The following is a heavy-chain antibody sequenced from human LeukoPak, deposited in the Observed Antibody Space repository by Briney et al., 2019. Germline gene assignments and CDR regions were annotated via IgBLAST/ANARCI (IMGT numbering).Heavy chain of an antibody. J-gene: IGHJ4*02. V-gene: IGHV3-23*01. Sequence: GGSLRLSCAASGFTFSSYAMSWVRQAPGKGLEWVSAISGSGGSTYYADSVKGRFTISRDNSKNTLYLQMNSLRAEDTAVYYCARAETMIVVVITLDYFDYWGQGTLVTVSS. CDR1: GFTFSSYA. D-gene: IGHD3-22*01. CDR3: ARAETMIVVVITLDYFDY. CDR2: ISGSGGST.